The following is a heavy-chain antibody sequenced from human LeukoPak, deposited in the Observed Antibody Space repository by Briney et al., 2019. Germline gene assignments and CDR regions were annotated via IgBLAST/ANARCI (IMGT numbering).Heavy chain of an antibody. D-gene: IGHD3-3*01. CDR2: IYYSGST. Sequence: ETLSLTCTVSGGSISSSSYYWGWIRQPPGKGLEWIGSIYYSGSTYYNPSLKSRVTISVDTSKNQFSLKLSSVTAADTAVYYCARHPPIFGVAESWIDPWGQGTLVTVSS. CDR3: ARHPPIFGVAESWIDP. V-gene: IGHV4-39*01. CDR1: GGSISSSSYY. J-gene: IGHJ5*02.